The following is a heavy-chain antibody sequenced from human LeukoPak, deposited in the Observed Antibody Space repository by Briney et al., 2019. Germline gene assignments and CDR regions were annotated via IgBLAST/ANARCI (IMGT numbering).Heavy chain of an antibody. CDR1: GFTFSRYA. D-gene: IGHD4-17*01. CDR2: ISYDGYNN. J-gene: IGHJ6*02. V-gene: IGHV3-30*04. CDR3: AKDRQTTATYTMDV. Sequence: GGSLRLSCSASGFTFSRYAMHWVRQAPGKGLEWVAVISYDGYNNYYADSVKGRITISRDNSKNTLYLQMNSLRAEDTAVYYCAKDRQTTATYTMDVWGQGTTVTVSS.